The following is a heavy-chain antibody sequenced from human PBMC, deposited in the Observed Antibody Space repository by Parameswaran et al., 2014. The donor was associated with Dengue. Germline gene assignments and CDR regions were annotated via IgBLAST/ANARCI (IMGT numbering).Heavy chain of an antibody. Sequence: LRLSCAVSGGSISSGGYSWSWIRQPPGKGLEWIGYIYHSGSTYYNPSLKSRVTISVDRSKNQFSLKLSSVTAADTAVYYCARGPLRYFDYWGQGTLVTVSS. CDR2: IYHSGST. CDR1: GGSISSGGYS. D-gene: IGHD3-9*01. V-gene: IGHV4-30-2*01. CDR3: ARGPLRYFDY. J-gene: IGHJ4*02.